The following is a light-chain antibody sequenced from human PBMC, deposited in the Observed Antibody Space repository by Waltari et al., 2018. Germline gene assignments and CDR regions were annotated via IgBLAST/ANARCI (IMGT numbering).Light chain of an antibody. CDR2: AAS. V-gene: IGKV1-39*01. CDR1: QSISSY. CDR3: QQSYSSPYT. J-gene: IGKJ2*01. Sequence: DIQMTQSTSSLSAPVGDRVTLTCRARQSISSYLNWYQQKPGKAPKFLIFAASSLQSGVPSRFSGSGSGTDFTLTISSVQPEDFATYFCQQSYSSPYTFGQGTKVEIK.